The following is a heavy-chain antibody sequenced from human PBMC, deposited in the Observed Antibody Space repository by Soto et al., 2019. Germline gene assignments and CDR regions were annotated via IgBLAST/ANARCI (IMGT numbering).Heavy chain of an antibody. Sequence: GGSLRLSCAASGFSFSGSAMHWVRQASGKGLEWVGRIRSKANNYETTYAASVKGRFTISRDDSKNTAFLQMNSLKTEDTAVYYCTGQGDDFWTGYYIYWGQGALVTVSS. CDR2: IRSKANNYET. CDR1: GFSFSGSA. V-gene: IGHV3-73*01. J-gene: IGHJ4*02. CDR3: TGQGDDFWTGYYIY. D-gene: IGHD3-3*01.